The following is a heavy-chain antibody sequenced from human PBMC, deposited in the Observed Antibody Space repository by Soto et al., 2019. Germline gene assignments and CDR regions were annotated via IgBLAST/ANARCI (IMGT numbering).Heavy chain of an antibody. V-gene: IGHV3-49*04. CDR1: GFTFGDYA. J-gene: IGHJ3*01. CDR2: IRSKGSGGTS. D-gene: IGHD3-10*01. Sequence: PGWSLRLSCTAAGFTFGDYAMSWVRQAPGKGLEWVGFIRSKGSGGTSEYAASVKGRFTFSRDDSKSIAYLQMSSLKIEDTAVYYCTRDQPITPWGQGTMVTVSS. CDR3: TRDQPITP.